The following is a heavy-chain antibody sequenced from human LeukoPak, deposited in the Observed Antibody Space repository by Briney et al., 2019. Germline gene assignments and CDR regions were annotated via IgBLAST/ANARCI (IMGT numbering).Heavy chain of an antibody. CDR3: ARDRTLGAPRATIFDY. D-gene: IGHD7-27*01. Sequence: GGSLRLSCAASGFTFSSYAMSWVRQAPGKGLEWVSAISGSGGSTYYADSVKGRFTISRDNAKNSLYLQMNSLRAEDTAVYYCARDRTLGAPRATIFDYWGQGTLVTVSS. J-gene: IGHJ4*02. CDR2: ISGSGGST. V-gene: IGHV3-23*01. CDR1: GFTFSSYA.